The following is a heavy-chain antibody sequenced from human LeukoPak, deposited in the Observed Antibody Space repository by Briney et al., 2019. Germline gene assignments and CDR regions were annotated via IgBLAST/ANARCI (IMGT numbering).Heavy chain of an antibody. V-gene: IGHV1-8*01. J-gene: IGHJ4*02. D-gene: IGHD2-2*01. CDR1: GYTFTSYD. CDR3: ARAIRVPAAIPDY. CDR2: MNPNSGNT. Sequence: ASVKVSCKASGYTFTSYDINWVRQATGQGFEWMGWMNPNSGNTGYAQKFQGRVTMTRNTSISTAYMELSSLRSEDTAVYYCARAIRVPAAIPDYWGQGTLVTVSS.